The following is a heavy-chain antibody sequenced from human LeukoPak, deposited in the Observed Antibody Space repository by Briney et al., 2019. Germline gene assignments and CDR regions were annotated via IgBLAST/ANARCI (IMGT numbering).Heavy chain of an antibody. J-gene: IGHJ5*01. D-gene: IGHD2-8*02. V-gene: IGHV1-2*02. CDR3: ARDPRDTGGSYDS. CDR1: GYTFTGYY. Sequence: ASVKVSCKASGYTFTGYYMHWVRQAPGQGPDWMGYINPRNGATNYSQKFQGRLTMTRDTSISTAYMEVSSLKSDDTAVYYCARDPRDTGGSYDSWGQGTLLTVSS. CDR2: INPRNGAT.